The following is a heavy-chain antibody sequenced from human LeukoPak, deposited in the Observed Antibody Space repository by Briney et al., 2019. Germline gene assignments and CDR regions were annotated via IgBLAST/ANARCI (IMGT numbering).Heavy chain of an antibody. CDR3: ARQCGIVKCS. D-gene: IGHD2-15*01. Sequence: GESLRLSCAASGFIFSDHYMTWIRQAPGKGLEWVSYISGGSSDTNYADSVKGRFTISRDNAKNSLYLQMNNLRAEDTAVYYCARQCGIVKCSWGQGTLVTVSS. CDR1: GFIFSDHY. CDR2: ISGGSSDT. J-gene: IGHJ5*02. V-gene: IGHV3-11*03.